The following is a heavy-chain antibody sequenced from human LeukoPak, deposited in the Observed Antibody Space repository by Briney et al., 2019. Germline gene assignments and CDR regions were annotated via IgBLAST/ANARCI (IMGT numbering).Heavy chain of an antibody. J-gene: IGHJ4*02. CDR1: RFTFSSYG. D-gene: IGHD6-19*01. V-gene: IGHV3-30*18. CDR2: ISYDGSNK. Sequence: RSLRLSCEASRFTFSSYGMHWVRQAPGKGLEWVAVISYDGSNKYYADSVKGRFTISRDNSKNTLYLQMNGLRVEDTAVYYCAKDFLGSGPDYWGREPWSPSPQ. CDR3: AKDFLGSGPDY.